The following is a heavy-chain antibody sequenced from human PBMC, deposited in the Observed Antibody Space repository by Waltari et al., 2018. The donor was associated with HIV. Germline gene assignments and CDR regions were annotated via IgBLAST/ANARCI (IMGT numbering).Heavy chain of an antibody. CDR2: IYSGGST. Sequence: EVQLVESGGGLIQPGGSLRLSCAASGFTVSSTSIGRVHQAPGKGLEWVSVIYSGGSTYYADSVKGRFTISRDNSKNTLYLQMNSLRAEDTAVYYCARDPEMATKWGYWGQGTLVTVSS. J-gene: IGHJ4*02. CDR3: ARDPEMATKWGY. CDR1: GFTVSSTS. V-gene: IGHV3-53*01. D-gene: IGHD5-12*01.